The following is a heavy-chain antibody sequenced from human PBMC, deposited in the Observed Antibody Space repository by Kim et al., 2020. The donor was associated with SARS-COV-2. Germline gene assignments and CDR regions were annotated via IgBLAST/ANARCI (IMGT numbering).Heavy chain of an antibody. J-gene: IGHJ4*02. CDR3: ARDHRRGSGEPFDS. V-gene: IGHV3-73*01. Sequence: YSASVKGRCTVSRDDSKSSGYLQMSSLKADNTALYYCARDHRRGSGEPFDSWGQGTLVTVSS. D-gene: IGHD1-1*01.